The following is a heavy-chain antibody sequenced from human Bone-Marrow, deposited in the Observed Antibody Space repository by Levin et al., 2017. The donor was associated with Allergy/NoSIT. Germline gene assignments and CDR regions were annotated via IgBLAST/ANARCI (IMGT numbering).Heavy chain of an antibody. CDR3: AKDRGFQWPLDY. J-gene: IGHJ4*02. V-gene: IGHV3-30*18. CDR2: ISYGGGSQ. D-gene: IGHD2-15*01. Sequence: LSLTCAASGFTFRTYGMHWVRQAPGKGLEWVAMISYGGGSQYYADSVKGRFTISRDDSKTTLYLQLNNLRAEDTAIYYCAKDRGFQWPLDYWGQGTLVTVSS. CDR1: GFTFRTYG.